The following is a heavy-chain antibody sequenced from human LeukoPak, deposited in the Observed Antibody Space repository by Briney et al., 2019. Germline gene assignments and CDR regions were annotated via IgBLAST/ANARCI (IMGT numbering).Heavy chain of an antibody. Sequence: SETLSLTCTVSGGSISSGGYYWSWIRQHPGKGLEWIGYIYNSGSTYYNPSLQSRVTISLDTSKNQFSLKLSPVTAADTGVYYCARVECSGGSCYSFDYWGQGTLVTVSS. CDR2: IYNSGST. V-gene: IGHV4-31*03. CDR3: ARVECSGGSCYSFDY. D-gene: IGHD2-15*01. CDR1: GGSISSGGYY. J-gene: IGHJ4*02.